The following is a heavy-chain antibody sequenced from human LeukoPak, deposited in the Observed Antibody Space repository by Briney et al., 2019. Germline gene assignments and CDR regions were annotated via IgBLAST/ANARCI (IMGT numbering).Heavy chain of an antibody. CDR3: ARTVRYFDFDP. CDR2: ISSSSSTI. V-gene: IGHV3-48*01. Sequence: PGGSLRLSCAASGFTFSSHSMNWVRQAPGKGLEWVSYISSSSSTIYYADSVKGRFTISRDNAKNSLYLQMNSLRAEDTAVYYCARTVRYFDFDPWGQGTLVTVSS. CDR1: GFTFSSHS. J-gene: IGHJ5*02. D-gene: IGHD3-9*01.